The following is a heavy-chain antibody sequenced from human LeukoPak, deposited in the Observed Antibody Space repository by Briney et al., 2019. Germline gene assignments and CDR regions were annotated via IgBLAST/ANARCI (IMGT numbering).Heavy chain of an antibody. V-gene: IGHV3-66*01. Sequence: GRSLRLSCAASGFTFSSYAMHWVRQAPGKGLEWVSVTYSGDSTYYAESVQGRFTISRDNFKNILHLQMNSLRAEDTAIYYCAREIGHASPTDCWGQGTLVTVSS. CDR3: AREIGHASPTDC. CDR2: TYSGDST. J-gene: IGHJ4*02. CDR1: GFTFSSYA.